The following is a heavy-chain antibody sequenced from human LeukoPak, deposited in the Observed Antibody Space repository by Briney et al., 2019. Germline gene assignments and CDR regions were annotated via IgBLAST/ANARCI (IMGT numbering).Heavy chain of an antibody. CDR2: ISSNGGST. CDR3: ARVGAHDAFHL. V-gene: IGHV3-64*01. J-gene: IGHJ3*01. Sequence: PGGSLRLSCAASGFNFSSYAMHWVRQAPGKGLEYVSAISSNGGSTYYAHSVKGRFSISRDNSKNTLYLQMGSLRAEDMAVYYCARVGAHDAFHLWGQGTMVTVSS. D-gene: IGHD4/OR15-4a*01. CDR1: GFNFSSYA.